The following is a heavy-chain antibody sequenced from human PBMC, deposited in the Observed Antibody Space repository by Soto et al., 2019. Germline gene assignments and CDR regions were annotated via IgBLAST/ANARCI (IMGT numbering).Heavy chain of an antibody. Sequence: QVQLVQSGAEVKKPGASVKVSCKASGYTFTSYAMHWVRQAPGQRLEWMGWINAGNGNTKYSQKCQGRVTITRDTSASTAYMELSSLRSEDTAVYYCARSLPYLRYFDWLPPDYWGQGTLVTVSS. CDR3: ARSLPYLRYFDWLPPDY. CDR1: GYTFTSYA. V-gene: IGHV1-3*01. J-gene: IGHJ4*02. D-gene: IGHD3-9*01. CDR2: INAGNGNT.